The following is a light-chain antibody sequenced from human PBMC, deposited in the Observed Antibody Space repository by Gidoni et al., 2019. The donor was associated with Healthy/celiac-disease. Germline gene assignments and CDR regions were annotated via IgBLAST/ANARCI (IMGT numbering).Light chain of an antibody. J-gene: IGLJ2*01. V-gene: IGLV1-40*01. Sequence: QSVLPQPPSVSGAPGQRVTISCTGSSSNIGAGYDVHWYQQLPGTAPKLLIYGTSNRPSGVPDRFSGSKSGTSASLAITGLQAEDEADYYCQSYDSSRSGVVFGGGTKLTVL. CDR1: SSNIGAGYD. CDR3: QSYDSSRSGVV. CDR2: GTS.